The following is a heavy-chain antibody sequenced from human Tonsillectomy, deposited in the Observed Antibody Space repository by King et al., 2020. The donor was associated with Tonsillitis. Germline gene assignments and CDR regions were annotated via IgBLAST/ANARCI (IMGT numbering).Heavy chain of an antibody. CDR3: ARDLYTYGWTARDD. D-gene: IGHD3-16*01. Sequence: VQLVESGGGVVQPGRSLRLSCAASGFTFSSYVVHWVRQAPGKGLAWVAVISNDGSSKYYADSVKGRFTISRDNSKNTLYLQMNSLRAEDTAVYFCARDLYTYGWTARDDWGQGTLVTVSS. CDR1: GFTFSSYV. CDR2: ISNDGSSK. V-gene: IGHV3-30-3*01. J-gene: IGHJ4*02.